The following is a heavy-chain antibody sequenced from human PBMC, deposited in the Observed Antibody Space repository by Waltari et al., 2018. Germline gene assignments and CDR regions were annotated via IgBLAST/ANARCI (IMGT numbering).Heavy chain of an antibody. J-gene: IGHJ4*02. CDR2: FIPIAGTA. D-gene: IGHD3-10*01. CDR3: ASYGSATYYIWFSDS. V-gene: IGHV1-69*01. CDR1: GGIFSSYA. Sequence: QVQLVQSGAEVKRPGSSVQVSCKASGGIFSSYAISWVRQAPGQGLEWMGGFIPIAGTAKYAQKFQGRVTITADDATSTAYMELSSLTSDDTAVYYCASYGSATYYIWFSDSWGQGTLVTVSS.